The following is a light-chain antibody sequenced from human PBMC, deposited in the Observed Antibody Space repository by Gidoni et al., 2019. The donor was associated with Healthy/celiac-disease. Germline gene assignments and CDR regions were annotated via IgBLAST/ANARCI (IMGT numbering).Light chain of an antibody. CDR1: QSVSSN. CDR2: GAS. V-gene: IGKV3-15*01. J-gene: IGKJ1*01. Sequence: IVMTQSPATLSVSPGERATLSCRASQSVSSNLAWYQQKPGQAPRLLIYGASTRATGIPARFSGSGSGTEFTLTISSLQSEDFADYYCQQYNNWPWTFGQGIKVEIK. CDR3: QQYNNWPWT.